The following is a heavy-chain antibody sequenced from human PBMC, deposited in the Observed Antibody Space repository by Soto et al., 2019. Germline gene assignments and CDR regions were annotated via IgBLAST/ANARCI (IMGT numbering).Heavy chain of an antibody. V-gene: IGHV3-21*01. CDR3: ARGPEDDYGGNFDY. Sequence: GGSLRLSCAASGFTFSSYSMNWVRQAPGKGLEWVSSISSSSSYIYYADSVKGRFTISRDNAKNSLYLQMNSLRAEDTAVYYCARGPEDDYGGNFDYWGQGTLVTVSS. CDR2: ISSSSSYI. D-gene: IGHD4-17*01. J-gene: IGHJ4*02. CDR1: GFTFSSYS.